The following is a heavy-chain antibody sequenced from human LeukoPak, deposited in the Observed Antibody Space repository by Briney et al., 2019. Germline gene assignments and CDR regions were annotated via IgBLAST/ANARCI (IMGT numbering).Heavy chain of an antibody. V-gene: IGHV1-69*01. Sequence: SVKVSCKASGGTFSSYAISWVRQAPGQGLEWMGGIIPIFGTANYAQKFQGRVTITADESTSTAYMELSSLRSEDTAVYYCARDVRSILTGSDYYMDVWGKGTTVTVSS. J-gene: IGHJ6*03. CDR3: ARDVRSILTGSDYYMDV. CDR2: IIPIFGTA. D-gene: IGHD3-9*01. CDR1: GGTFSSYA.